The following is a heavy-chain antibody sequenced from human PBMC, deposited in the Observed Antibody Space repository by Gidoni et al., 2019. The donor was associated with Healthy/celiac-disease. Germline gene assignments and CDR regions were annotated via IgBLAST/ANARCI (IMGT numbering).Heavy chain of an antibody. V-gene: IGHV3-13*01. Sequence: EVQLVESGGGLVQPGGSLRLSCAASGFTFSSYDMHWVRQATGKGLEWVSAIGTAGDTYYPGSVKGRFTISRENAKNSLYLQMNSLRAGDTAVYYCARDSPYYGSKSWFGMDVWGQGTTVTVSS. D-gene: IGHD3-10*01. CDR1: GFTFSSYD. CDR3: ARDSPYYGSKSWFGMDV. CDR2: IGTAGDT. J-gene: IGHJ6*02.